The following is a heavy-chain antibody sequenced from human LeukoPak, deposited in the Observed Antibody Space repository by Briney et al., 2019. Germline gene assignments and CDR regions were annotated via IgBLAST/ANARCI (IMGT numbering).Heavy chain of an antibody. CDR3: ARGYPYYGSGSYYKRGTYYFDY. D-gene: IGHD3-10*01. CDR2: ISAYNGNT. V-gene: IGHV1-18*01. CDR1: GYTFTSYG. J-gene: IGHJ4*02. Sequence: ASVKVSCKASGYTFTSYGISWVRQAPGQGLEWMGWISAYNGNTNYAQKLQGRVTMTTDTSTSTAYMELRSLRSDDTAVYYCARGYPYYGSGSYYKRGTYYFDYWGQGTLVTVSS.